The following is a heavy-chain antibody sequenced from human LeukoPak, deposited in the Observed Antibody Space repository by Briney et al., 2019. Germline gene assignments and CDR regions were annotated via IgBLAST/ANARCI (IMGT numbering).Heavy chain of an antibody. D-gene: IGHD5-18*01. J-gene: IGHJ6*03. V-gene: IGHV1-18*01. CDR3: ARCIVGRNTAMVKDRAITYYYYYMDV. CDR1: GYTFTSYG. Sequence: GASVKVSCKASGYTFTSYGISWVRQAPGQGLEWMGWISAYNGNTNYAQKLQGRVTMTTDTSTSTAYMELRSLSSDDTAVYYCARCIVGRNTAMVKDRAITYYYYYMDVWGKGTTVTVSS. CDR2: ISAYNGNT.